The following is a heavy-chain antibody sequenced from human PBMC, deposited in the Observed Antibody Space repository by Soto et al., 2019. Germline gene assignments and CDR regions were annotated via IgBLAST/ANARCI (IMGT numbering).Heavy chain of an antibody. CDR2: INPSGGST. D-gene: IGHD6-19*01. CDR1: GYTFTSYY. V-gene: IGHV1-46*01. Sequence: QVQLVQSGAEVKKPGASVKVSCKASGYTFTSYYMHWVRQAPGQGLEWMGIINPSGGSTSYAQKFQGRVTMNRDTSTSTVYLELSSLRSEDTAVYYCASNLGWSSGWYNWGQGTLVTVSS. CDR3: ASNLGWSSGWYN. J-gene: IGHJ4*02.